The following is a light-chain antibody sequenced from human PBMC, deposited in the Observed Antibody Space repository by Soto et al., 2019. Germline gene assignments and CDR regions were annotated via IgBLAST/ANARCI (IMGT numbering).Light chain of an antibody. CDR1: QSVTSY. V-gene: IGKV3-11*01. J-gene: IGKJ4*01. CDR2: DAS. CDR3: QQYGGSLT. Sequence: EIVLTQSPATLSLCPGERATLSCRASQSVTSYLAWYQQRPGQAPRLLIYDASRRATGIPARFSGSGSGADFTLTISSLEPEDFAVYYCQQYGGSLTFGGGTKVDIK.